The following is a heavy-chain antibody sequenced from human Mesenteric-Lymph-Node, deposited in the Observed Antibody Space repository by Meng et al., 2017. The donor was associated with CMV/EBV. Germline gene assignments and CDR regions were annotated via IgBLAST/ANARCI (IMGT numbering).Heavy chain of an antibody. D-gene: IGHD3-22*01. CDR1: GGSISGYH. J-gene: IGHJ5*02. Sequence: SETLSLTCTVSGGSISGYHWSWIRQPPGKGLEWIGDMHYSGSTNYNPSLKSRVTISVDMSENQFSLKLYSVTAADTAVYYCARDETPSYYDSSGYLRFDPWGQGTLVTVSS. CDR2: MHYSGST. V-gene: IGHV4-59*01. CDR3: ARDETPSYYDSSGYLRFDP.